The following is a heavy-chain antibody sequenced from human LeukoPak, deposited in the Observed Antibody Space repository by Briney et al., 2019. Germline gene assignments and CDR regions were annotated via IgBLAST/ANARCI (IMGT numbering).Heavy chain of an antibody. V-gene: IGHV4-34*01. J-gene: IGHJ4*02. Sequence: SETLSFTCAVYGGSFSGYYWSWIRQPPGKGLEWIGEINHSGSTNYNPSLKSRVTISVDTSKNQFSLKLSSVTAADTAVYYCARGSGVAAAGSADYWGQGTLVTVSS. CDR1: GGSFSGYY. D-gene: IGHD6-13*01. CDR3: ARGSGVAAAGSADY. CDR2: INHSGST.